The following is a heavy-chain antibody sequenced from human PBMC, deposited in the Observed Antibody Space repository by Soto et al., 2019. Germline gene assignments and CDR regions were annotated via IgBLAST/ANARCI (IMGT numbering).Heavy chain of an antibody. Sequence: QVQLVESGGGVVQPGRSLRLSCAASGFTFSSYGMHWVRQAPGKGLEWVAVISYDGSNKYYADSVKGRFTISRDNSKNTLYLQMNSLRAEDTAVYYCAKDGSLRLPVTPFVQCYFDYWGQGTLVTVSS. CDR3: AKDGSLRLPVTPFVQCYFDY. CDR1: GFTFSSYG. D-gene: IGHD2-15*01. CDR2: ISYDGSNK. J-gene: IGHJ4*02. V-gene: IGHV3-30*18.